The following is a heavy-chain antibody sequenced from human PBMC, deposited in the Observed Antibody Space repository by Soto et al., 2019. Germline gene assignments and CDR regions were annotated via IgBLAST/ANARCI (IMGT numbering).Heavy chain of an antibody. V-gene: IGHV1-8*01. CDR2: MNPNSGNT. CDR3: ARGCCGSYTRDAFDI. CDR1: GYTFTSYD. D-gene: IGHD1-26*01. Sequence: ASVKVSCKASGYTFTSYDINWVRQATGQGLEWMGWMNPNSGNTGYAQKFQGRVTMTRNTFISTAYMELSSLRSEDTAVYYCARGCCGSYTRDAFDIWGQGTMVTVSS. J-gene: IGHJ3*02.